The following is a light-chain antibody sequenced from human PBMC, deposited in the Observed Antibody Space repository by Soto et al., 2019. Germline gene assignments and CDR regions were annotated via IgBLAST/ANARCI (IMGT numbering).Light chain of an antibody. CDR1: QSVTDN. V-gene: IGKV3-15*01. CDR2: GTS. CDR3: QQSHSWPRT. Sequence: DIEMTQSPATLSLSPGERATLSCSASQSVTDNLAWYQQKPGQAPRLLIYGTSTRASGVPARFSGSGSGTDFTLTISSLQSEDFAVYYCQQSHSWPRTFGQGTRLE. J-gene: IGKJ1*01.